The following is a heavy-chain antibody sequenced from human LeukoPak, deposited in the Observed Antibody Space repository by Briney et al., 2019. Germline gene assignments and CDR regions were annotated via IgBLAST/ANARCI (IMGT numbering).Heavy chain of an antibody. CDR1: GGSFSGYY. Sequence: PSETLSLTCAVYGGSFSGYYWSWIRQPPGKGLEWIGEINHSGSTNYNPSLKSRVTISVDTSKNQFSLKLSSVTAADTAVYYCARGLGRPGIAAAGEYRSDNWFDPWGQGTLVTVSS. CDR2: INHSGST. V-gene: IGHV4-34*01. CDR3: ARGLGRPGIAAAGEYRSDNWFDP. J-gene: IGHJ5*02. D-gene: IGHD6-13*01.